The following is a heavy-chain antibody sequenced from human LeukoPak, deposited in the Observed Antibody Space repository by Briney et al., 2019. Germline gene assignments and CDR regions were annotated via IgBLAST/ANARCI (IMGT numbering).Heavy chain of an antibody. CDR1: GYTFTSYD. V-gene: IGHV1-2*02. CDR2: INPNSGDT. D-gene: IGHD3-22*01. CDR3: ARGSHTYYDSSTYKGYYHHMDV. Sequence: ASVKVSCKASGYTFTSYDINWVRQATGQGLEWMGWINPNSGDTNSAQKFQGRVTMTRDTAISTAYMELSGLRSDDTAVYYCARGSHTYYDSSTYKGYYHHMDVWGEGTTVTVSS. J-gene: IGHJ6*03.